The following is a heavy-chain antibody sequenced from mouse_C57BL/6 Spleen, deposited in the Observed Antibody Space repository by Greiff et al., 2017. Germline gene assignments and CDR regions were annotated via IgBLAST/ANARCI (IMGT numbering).Heavy chain of an antibody. CDR3: SRGPNYYGSSYSAMDY. Sequence: VKLVESGPGLVAPSQSLSITCTVSGFSLTSYAISWVRQPPGKGLEWLGVIWTGGGTNYNSALKSRLSISKDNSKSPVFLYMNTLPADDTARYYCSRGPNYYGSSYSAMDYWGQGTSVTVSS. J-gene: IGHJ4*01. V-gene: IGHV2-9-1*01. D-gene: IGHD1-1*01. CDR2: IWTGGGT. CDR1: GFSLTSYA.